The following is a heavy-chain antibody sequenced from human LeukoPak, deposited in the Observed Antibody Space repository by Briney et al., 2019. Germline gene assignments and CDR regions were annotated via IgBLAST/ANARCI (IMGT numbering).Heavy chain of an antibody. D-gene: IGHD6-13*01. CDR1: GGSISSSSYY. CDR2: IYYSGST. Sequence: PSETLSLTCTVSGGSISSSSYYWGWIRQPPGKGLEWIGSIYYSGSTYYNPSLKSRVTISVDTSKNQFSLKLSSVTAADTAVYYCARHFDSSSWYYYYYMDVWGKGTTVTISS. CDR3: ARHFDSSSWYYYYYMDV. V-gene: IGHV4-39*01. J-gene: IGHJ6*03.